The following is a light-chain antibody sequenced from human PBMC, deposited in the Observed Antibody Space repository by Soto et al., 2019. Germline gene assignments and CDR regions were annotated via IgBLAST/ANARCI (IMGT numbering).Light chain of an antibody. CDR3: QEYNTWPCT. J-gene: IGKJ1*01. Sequence: ETVMTQSPATLSVSPGERATLSCRASQSVNSNLAWYQQKLGQAPRALIFGASTRATGIPARFSGSGSGTEFSLTLHSLQSEDFSVYYCQEYNTWPCTFGQGTKVESK. CDR2: GAS. CDR1: QSVNSN. V-gene: IGKV3-15*01.